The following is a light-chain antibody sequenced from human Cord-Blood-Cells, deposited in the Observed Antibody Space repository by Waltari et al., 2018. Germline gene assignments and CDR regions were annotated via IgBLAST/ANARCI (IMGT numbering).Light chain of an antibody. Sequence: TQSPDTLSLSPGERATLSCRASQSVSSSYLAWYQQKPGQAPRLLIYGASSRATGIPDRFSGSGSGTDFTLTISRLEPEDFAVYYCQQYGSSLYTFGQGTKLEIK. V-gene: IGKV3-20*01. CDR1: QSVSSSY. CDR3: QQYGSSLYT. CDR2: GAS. J-gene: IGKJ2*01.